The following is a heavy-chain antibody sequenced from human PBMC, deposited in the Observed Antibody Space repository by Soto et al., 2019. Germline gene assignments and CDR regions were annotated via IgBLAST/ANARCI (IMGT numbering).Heavy chain of an antibody. CDR2: IWYDGSNK. D-gene: IGHD6-13*01. J-gene: IGHJ5*02. CDR1: GFTFSSYG. CDR3: ARNIEAAAGTGELNWFDP. Sequence: GGSLRLSCAASGFTFSSYGMHWVRQAPGKGLEWVAVIWYDGSNKYYADSVKGRFTISRDNSKNTLYLQMNSLRAEDTAVYYCARNIEAAAGTGELNWFDPWGQGTLVTVSS. V-gene: IGHV3-33*01.